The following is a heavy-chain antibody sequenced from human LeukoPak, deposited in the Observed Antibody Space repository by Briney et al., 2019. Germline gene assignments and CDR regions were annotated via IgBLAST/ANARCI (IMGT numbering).Heavy chain of an antibody. Sequence: GGSLRLXCAASGFTFSSYSMNWVRQAPGKALEWVSSISSSSSYIYYADSLKGRFTISRDNAKNSLYLQMNSLRAEDTAVYYCASVPFDFWTSYYFDYWGQGTLVTVSS. CDR1: GFTFSSYS. CDR2: ISSSSSYI. J-gene: IGHJ4*02. CDR3: ASVPFDFWTSYYFDY. D-gene: IGHD3/OR15-3a*01. V-gene: IGHV3-21*01.